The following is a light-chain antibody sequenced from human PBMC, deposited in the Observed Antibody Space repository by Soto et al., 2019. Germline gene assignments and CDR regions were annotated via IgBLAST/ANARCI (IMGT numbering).Light chain of an antibody. V-gene: IGLV1-44*01. CDR1: SSNIGSNT. CDR2: SNN. CDR3: AAWDDSLDAVV. Sequence: QSVLTRPPSASGTPGQRVTISCSGSSSNIGSNTVNWYQQLPGTAPKLLIYSNNQRPSGVPDRFSGSKSGTSASVAISGLQSEDEADYYCAAWDDSLDAVVFGGGTKVTVL. J-gene: IGLJ2*01.